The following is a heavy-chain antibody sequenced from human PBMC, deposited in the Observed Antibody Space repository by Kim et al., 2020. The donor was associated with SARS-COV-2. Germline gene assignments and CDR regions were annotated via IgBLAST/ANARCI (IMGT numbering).Heavy chain of an antibody. D-gene: IGHD3-22*01. Sequence: GGSLRLSCAASGFTFSSYWMNWVRQTPGKGLEWVAIINRDGSDKYFVDSVKGRFTISRDNAENSLFLQMNSLRAEDTAVYYCVRKGDSSGYFLQGIGGFDNWGQGTPVTVSS. CDR3: VRKGDSSGYFLQGIGGFDN. CDR2: INRDGSDK. CDR1: GFTFSSYW. V-gene: IGHV3-7*01. J-gene: IGHJ4*02.